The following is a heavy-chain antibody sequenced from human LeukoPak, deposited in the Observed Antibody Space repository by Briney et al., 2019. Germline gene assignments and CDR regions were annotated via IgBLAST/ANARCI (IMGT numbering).Heavy chain of an antibody. CDR2: INPNSGGT. D-gene: IGHD5-24*01. CDR1: GYAFTEYY. CDR3: ATDQIEMATIDY. Sequence: ASVTVSCKASGYAFTEYYIHWVRQAPGQGLEWMGWINPNSGGTNYAQKFQGRVTMTRDTSISTAYMELSRLRSDDTAVYYCATDQIEMATIDYWGQGTLVTVSS. V-gene: IGHV1-2*02. J-gene: IGHJ4*02.